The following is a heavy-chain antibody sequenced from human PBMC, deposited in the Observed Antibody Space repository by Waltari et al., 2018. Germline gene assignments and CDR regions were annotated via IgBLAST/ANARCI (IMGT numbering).Heavy chain of an antibody. CDR2: IYSGGSI. V-gene: IGHV3-53*01. CDR3: AREAPGYFDL. Sequence: EVQLEESGGGLIQPGGSLRLSCAASGFTVSSNYMSWVRQAPGKGLEWVSVIYSGGSIYYADSVKGRFTISRGNSKNPVYLQMNSLRVEDTAVYYCAREAPGYFDLWGRGTLVTVSS. CDR1: GFTVSSNY. J-gene: IGHJ2*01.